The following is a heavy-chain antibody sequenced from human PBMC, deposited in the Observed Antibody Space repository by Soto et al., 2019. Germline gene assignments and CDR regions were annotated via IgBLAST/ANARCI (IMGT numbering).Heavy chain of an antibody. CDR2: INTDGSIT. J-gene: IGHJ4*02. CDR1: GLIFSNYK. CDR3: ARDTDGLHY. V-gene: IGHV3-74*01. Sequence: VGSLRLSCAASGLIFSNYKMHWVRQAPGKGLEWVSRINTDGSITDYADSVKGRFTVSRDNPKSTLYLQMNSLRVEDTAVYYCARDTDGLHYWGQGTLVTVSS.